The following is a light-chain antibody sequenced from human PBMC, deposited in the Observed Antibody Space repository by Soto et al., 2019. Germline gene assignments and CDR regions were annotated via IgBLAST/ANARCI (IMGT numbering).Light chain of an antibody. CDR1: QSVSTNY. J-gene: IGKJ3*01. CDR2: DAS. Sequence: ESVLTQSPATLSLSPGERATLSCEASQSVSTNYIAWYQQKPGLAPRLLIYDASSRATGISDRFSGSGSGTDFTLTIRRLEPADFAVYYCQQYGSSPSFGPGTKVDIK. CDR3: QQYGSSPS. V-gene: IGKV3D-20*01.